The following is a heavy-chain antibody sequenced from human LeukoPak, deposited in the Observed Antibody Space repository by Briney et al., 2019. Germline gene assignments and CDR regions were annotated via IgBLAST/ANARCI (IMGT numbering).Heavy chain of an antibody. J-gene: IGHJ4*02. V-gene: IGHV4-59*01. CDR1: GGSISGYY. D-gene: IGHD6-19*01. Sequence: SETLTLTCKVSGGSISGYYWSWIRQPPGKGLEWIGYLFFGGSTNYNPSLKSRVTISSDTSKNQLSLKLTSVTAADTAVYYCARAGGGWSFDYLGQGTLVTVSS. CDR3: ARAGGGWSFDY. CDR2: LFFGGST.